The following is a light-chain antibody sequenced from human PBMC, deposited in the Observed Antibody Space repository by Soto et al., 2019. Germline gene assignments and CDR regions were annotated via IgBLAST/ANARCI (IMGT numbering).Light chain of an antibody. CDR1: NIGSKS. CDR2: YDS. CDR3: QVWDSSSDRDVV. J-gene: IGLJ2*01. Sequence: SYELTQPPSVSVAAGKTARITCGGNNIGSKSVHWYQQKPGQAPVLVIYYDSDRPSGIPERFSGSNSGNTATLTISRVEAGDEADYYCQVWDSSSDRDVVFGGGTKLTV. V-gene: IGLV3-21*04.